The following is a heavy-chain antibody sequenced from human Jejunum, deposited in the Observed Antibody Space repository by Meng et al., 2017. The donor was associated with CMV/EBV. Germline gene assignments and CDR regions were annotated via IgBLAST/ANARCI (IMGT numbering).Heavy chain of an antibody. CDR3: ARDRPKATRPYGMDV. CDR2: ISGRDGST. CDR1: GFTFSSYV. V-gene: IGHV3-23*01. D-gene: IGHD1-1*01. J-gene: IGHJ6*02. Sequence: GFTFSSYVMHWVRQAPGKGLEWVSGISGRDGSTYYADSVKGRFTISRDNSKNTVYLQMNSLRGEDTAKYYCARDRPKATRPYGMDVWGQGTTVTVS.